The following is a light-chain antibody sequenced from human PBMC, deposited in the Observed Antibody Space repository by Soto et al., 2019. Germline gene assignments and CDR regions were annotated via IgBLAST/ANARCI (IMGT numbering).Light chain of an antibody. CDR1: KTISSW. CDR2: KAS. CDR3: QQQNSNSEA. J-gene: IGKJ1*01. Sequence: DIQITRSASTLSRSVGSIVTITCRATKTISSWLAWYQQKPGKAPKHLIYKASTLKRGVPSRFSGRGSGREDTLTISSLQQDDYTTTYCQQQNSNSEAFGRGTKVDIK. V-gene: IGKV1-5*03.